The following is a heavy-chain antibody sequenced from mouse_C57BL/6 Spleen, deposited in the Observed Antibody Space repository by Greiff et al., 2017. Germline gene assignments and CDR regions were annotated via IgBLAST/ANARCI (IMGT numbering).Heavy chain of an antibody. CDR1: GFTFSDYY. CDR3: AREGGYDGGFDY. CDR2: INYDGSST. J-gene: IGHJ2*01. V-gene: IGHV5-16*01. Sequence: EVKLVESEGGLVQPGSSMKLSCTASGFTFSDYYMAWVRQVPEKGLEWVANINYDGSSTYYLDSLKSRFIISRDNAKNILYLQMSSLKSEDTATYYCAREGGYDGGFDYWGQGTTLTVSS. D-gene: IGHD2-2*01.